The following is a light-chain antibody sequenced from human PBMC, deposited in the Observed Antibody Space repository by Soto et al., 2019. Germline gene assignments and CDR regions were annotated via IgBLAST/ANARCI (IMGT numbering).Light chain of an antibody. Sequence: QSVLTQPPSASGSPGQSIAISCTGTSSDVGGYNYVSWYQQHPGKAPKLLISEVSNRPSGVSDRFSGSKSGNTASLTISGLQTEDEADYYCSSFTSTYTFVFGGGTQLTVL. V-gene: IGLV2-14*01. J-gene: IGLJ7*01. CDR3: SSFTSTYTFV. CDR2: EVS. CDR1: SSDVGGYNY.